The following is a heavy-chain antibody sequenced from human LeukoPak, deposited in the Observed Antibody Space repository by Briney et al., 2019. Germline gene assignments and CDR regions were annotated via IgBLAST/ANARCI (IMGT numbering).Heavy chain of an antibody. CDR1: GFTFSSYA. CDR2: IGAGGTFT. CDR3: ARDLWY. V-gene: IGHV3-23*01. J-gene: IGHJ4*02. Sequence: PGGSLRLSCTASGFTFSSYAMNWVRQAPGKGLEWVSGIGAGGTFTYYADSVKGRFTIFRDNSRNTLYLQMNSLRADDTAVYYCARDLWYWGQGTLVTVSS. D-gene: IGHD2-21*01.